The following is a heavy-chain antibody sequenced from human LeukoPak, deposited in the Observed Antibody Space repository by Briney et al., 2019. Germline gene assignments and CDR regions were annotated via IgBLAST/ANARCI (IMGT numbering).Heavy chain of an antibody. V-gene: IGHV3-48*01. D-gene: IGHD3-3*01. J-gene: IGHJ4*02. Sequence: PGGSLRLSCAASGFTFSSYSMNWVRQAPGKGLKWVSYISSSSSTIYYADSVKGRFTISRDNAKNSLYLQMNSLRAEDTAVYYCARDQGEDYDFWSGYYTPIPFDYWGQGTLVTVSS. CDR3: ARDQGEDYDFWSGYYTPIPFDY. CDR1: GFTFSSYS. CDR2: ISSSSSTI.